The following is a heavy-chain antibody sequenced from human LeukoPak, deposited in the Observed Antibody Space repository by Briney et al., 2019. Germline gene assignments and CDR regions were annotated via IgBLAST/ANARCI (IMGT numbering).Heavy chain of an antibody. CDR2: ISSSGSTI. CDR1: GFTFSSYE. V-gene: IGHV3-48*03. D-gene: IGHD3-10*01. J-gene: IGHJ4*02. Sequence: GGSLRLSCAASGFTFSSYEMNWVRQAPGKGLEWVSYISSSGSTIYYADSVKGRFTVSRDNAKNSLYLQMNSLRAEDTAVYYCARGSLTMVRGVIIWGQGTLVTVSS. CDR3: ARGSLTMVRGVII.